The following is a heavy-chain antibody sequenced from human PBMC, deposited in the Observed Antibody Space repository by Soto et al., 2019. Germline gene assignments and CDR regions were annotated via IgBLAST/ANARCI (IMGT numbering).Heavy chain of an antibody. D-gene: IGHD3-10*01. V-gene: IGHV4-59*01. CDR3: AREGGWFGEFSTYYYYYGMDV. J-gene: IGHJ6*02. CDR2: IYYSGST. CDR1: GGSISSYY. Sequence: PSETLSLTCTVSGGSISSYYWSWIRQPPGKGLGWIGYIYYSGSTNYNPSLKSRVTISVDTSKNQFSLKLSSVTAADTAVYYCAREGGWFGEFSTYYYYYGMDVWGQGTTVTVSS.